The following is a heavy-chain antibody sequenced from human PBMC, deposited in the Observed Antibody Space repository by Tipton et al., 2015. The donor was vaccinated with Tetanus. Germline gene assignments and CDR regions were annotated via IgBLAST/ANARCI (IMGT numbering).Heavy chain of an antibody. V-gene: IGHV4-30-4*01. D-gene: IGHD5-18*01. CDR1: GGSINTGDYY. CDR2: VYYSGRT. J-gene: IGHJ4*02. Sequence: TLSLTCNVSGGSINTGDYYWSWIRQSPGKGLEWIGNVYYSGRTYYNPPLKSRVTISADMSKNQFSLKLTSVTAADTATYYCARMGFTYGQVVYWGQGTLVTVAS. CDR3: ARMGFTYGQVVY.